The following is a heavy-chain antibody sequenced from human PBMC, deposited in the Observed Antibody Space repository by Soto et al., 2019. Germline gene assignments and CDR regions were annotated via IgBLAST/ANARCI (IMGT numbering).Heavy chain of an antibody. CDR2: INPNSGGT. Sequence: ASVKVSCKASGYTFTGYYMHWVRQAPGQGLEWMGWINPNSGGTNYAQKFQGWVTMTRDTSISTAYMELSRLRSDDTAVYYCARNYDFWSGPKGYYGMDVWGQGTTVTVSS. D-gene: IGHD3-3*01. CDR1: GYTFTGYY. J-gene: IGHJ6*02. V-gene: IGHV1-2*04. CDR3: ARNYDFWSGPKGYYGMDV.